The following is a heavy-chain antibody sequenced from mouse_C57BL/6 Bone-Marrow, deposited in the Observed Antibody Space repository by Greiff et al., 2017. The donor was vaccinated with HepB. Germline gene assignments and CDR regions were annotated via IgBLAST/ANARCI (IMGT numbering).Heavy chain of an antibody. V-gene: IGHV1-39*01. CDR2: INPNYGTT. Sequence: VQLQQSGPVLVKPGASVKMSCKASGYTFTDYYMNWVKQSNGKSLEWIGVINPNYGTTSYNQKFKGKATLTVDQSSSTAYMQLNSLTSEDSAVYYCARGSSYHYYAMDYWGQGTSVTVSS. CDR3: ARGSSYHYYAMDY. CDR1: GYTFTDYY. J-gene: IGHJ4*01. D-gene: IGHD1-1*01.